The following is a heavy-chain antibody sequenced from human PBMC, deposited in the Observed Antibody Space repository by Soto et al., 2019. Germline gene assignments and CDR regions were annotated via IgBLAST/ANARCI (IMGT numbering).Heavy chain of an antibody. CDR3: ARDGAVAGNLNFDY. V-gene: IGHV1-3*01. Sequence: ASVKVSCKASGYTFRNYAIHWVRQAPGQRPEWMGWINAGNHNTKYSPKFQDRVTLTRDTSASTAYMELSSLTSEDTAVYFCARDGAVAGNLNFDYWGQGTQVTVSS. CDR1: GYTFRNYA. J-gene: IGHJ4*02. D-gene: IGHD6-19*01. CDR2: INAGNHNT.